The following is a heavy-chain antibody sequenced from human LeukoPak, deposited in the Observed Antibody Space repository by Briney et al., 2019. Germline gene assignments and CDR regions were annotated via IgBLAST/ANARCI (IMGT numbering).Heavy chain of an antibody. CDR3: ARGPNSTLYYYYYMDV. CDR2: INHSGST. Sequence: SETLSLTCAVYGGSFSGYYWSWIRQPPGKGLEWIGEINHSGSTNYNPSLKSRVTISVDTSKNQFSLKLSSVTAADTAVHYCARGPNSTLYYYYYMDVWGKGTTVTVSS. CDR1: GGSFSGYY. J-gene: IGHJ6*03. D-gene: IGHD1-1*01. V-gene: IGHV4-34*01.